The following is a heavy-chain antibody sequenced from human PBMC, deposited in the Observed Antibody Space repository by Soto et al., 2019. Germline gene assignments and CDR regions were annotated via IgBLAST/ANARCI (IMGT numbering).Heavy chain of an antibody. J-gene: IGHJ5*01. V-gene: IGHV2-5*02. CDR1: GFSFSINGVA. CDR3: AHKRDGSRWFKS. D-gene: IGHD5-12*01. CDR2: IYWDDDQ. Sequence: QITLKESGPTLVKPTQTLTLTCTFSGFSFSINGVAVGWIRQPPGQALEWLELIYWDDDQRYNPSLKNRLTITKDTSRNQVVLTMTNMDPVDTATYYCAHKRDGSRWFKSWGQGTLVTVSS.